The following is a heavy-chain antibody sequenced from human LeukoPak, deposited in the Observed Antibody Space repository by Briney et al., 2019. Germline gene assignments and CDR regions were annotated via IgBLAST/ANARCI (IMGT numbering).Heavy chain of an antibody. D-gene: IGHD3-22*01. CDR2: IIPIFGTA. V-gene: IGHV1-69*13. J-gene: IGHJ4*02. CDR3: ARDKGHYYDSSGHTLFDY. Sequence: GASVKVSCKASGGTFISYAISWVRQAPGQGLEWMGGIIPIFGTANYAQKFQGRVTITADESTSTAYMELSSLRSEDTAVYYCARDKGHYYDSSGHTLFDYWGQGTLVTVSS. CDR1: GGTFISYA.